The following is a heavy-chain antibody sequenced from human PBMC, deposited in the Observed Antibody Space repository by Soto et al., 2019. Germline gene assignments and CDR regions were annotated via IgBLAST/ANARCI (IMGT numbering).Heavy chain of an antibody. Sequence: QVQLVQSGAEVKKPGASVKVSCKASGFSFTNYYVHWVRQAPGQGLEWMGIINPSGGTTNYAQKFQARVTMTRDTSTSTVYMELSSLTSEDTAVYYCARDVVEYCSGGPCPTPYYYMDVWGKGTRSPSP. CDR3: ARDVVEYCSGGPCPTPYYYMDV. D-gene: IGHD2-15*01. J-gene: IGHJ6*03. CDR2: INPSGGTT. V-gene: IGHV1-46*01. CDR1: GFSFTNYY.